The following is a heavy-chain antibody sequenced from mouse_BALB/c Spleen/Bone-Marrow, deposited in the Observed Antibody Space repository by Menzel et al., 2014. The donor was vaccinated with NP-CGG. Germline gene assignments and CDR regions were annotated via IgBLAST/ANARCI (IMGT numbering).Heavy chain of an antibody. J-gene: IGHJ2*01. CDR3: ARHGITRLLDY. V-gene: IGHV5-9-3*01. CDR2: ISSGGSYT. Sequence: EVHLVESGGGLVKSGGSLKLSCAASGFTFSSYAMSWVRQTPEKRLEWVATISSGGSYTYYPDSVKGRFTISRDNAKNTLYLQMSSLRSEDTAMYYCARHGITRLLDYWGQGTTLTVSS. CDR1: GFTFSSYA. D-gene: IGHD2-4*01.